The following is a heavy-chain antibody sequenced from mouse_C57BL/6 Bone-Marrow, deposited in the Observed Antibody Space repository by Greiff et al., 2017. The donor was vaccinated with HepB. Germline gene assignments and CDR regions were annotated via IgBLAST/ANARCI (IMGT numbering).Heavy chain of an antibody. V-gene: IGHV1-81*01. Sequence: QVHVKQSGAELARPGASVKLSCKASGYTFTSYGISWVKQRTGQGLEWIGEIYPRSGNTYYNEKFKGKATLTADKSSSTAYMELRSLTSEDSAVYFCARSRLPYYYAMDYWGQGTSVTVSS. CDR1: GYTFTSYG. CDR2: IYPRSGNT. J-gene: IGHJ4*01. CDR3: ARSRLPYYYAMDY.